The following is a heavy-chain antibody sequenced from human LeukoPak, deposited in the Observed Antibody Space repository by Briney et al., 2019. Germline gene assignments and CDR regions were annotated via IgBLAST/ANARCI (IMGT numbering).Heavy chain of an antibody. Sequence: GASVKVSCKASGGTFSSYAISWVRQAPGQGLEWMGRIIPILGIANYAQKFQGRVTITADKSTSAAYMELSSLRSEDTAVYYCAQEAYNWNDPGVSGYYGMDVWGQGTTVTVSS. J-gene: IGHJ6*02. CDR1: GGTFSSYA. CDR2: IIPILGIA. V-gene: IGHV1-69*04. CDR3: AQEAYNWNDPGVSGYYGMDV. D-gene: IGHD1-20*01.